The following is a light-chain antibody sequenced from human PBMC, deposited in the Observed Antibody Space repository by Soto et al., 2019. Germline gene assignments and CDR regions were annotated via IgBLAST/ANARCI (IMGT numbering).Light chain of an antibody. CDR1: QSISNY. CDR3: QQSYSTPT. V-gene: IGKV1-39*01. J-gene: IGKJ1*01. Sequence: DIQMTQSASSLSASVGDRVTIPCRASQSISNYLNWYQQKPGKAPNLLIHAASSLQSGVPPRFSGSGSGTDFTLTISSLQPEDFATYYCQQSYSTPTFGQGTKVDIK. CDR2: AAS.